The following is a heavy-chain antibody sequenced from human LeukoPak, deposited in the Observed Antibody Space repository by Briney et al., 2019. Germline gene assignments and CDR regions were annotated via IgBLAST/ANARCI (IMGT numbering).Heavy chain of an antibody. CDR2: ISGTGSSP. D-gene: IGHD1-14*01. V-gene: IGHV3-23*01. CDR1: GFIFSEYD. CDR3: AKGVVIAGRGYYFDF. Sequence: GGSLILSCTASGFIFSEYDMGWVRQAPGKGLEWVSSISGTGSSPYSADSVKGRFTISRDNSNNTLYLQLNSLRVEDTAVYFCAKGVVIAGRGYYFDFWGQGTPVTVSS. J-gene: IGHJ4*02.